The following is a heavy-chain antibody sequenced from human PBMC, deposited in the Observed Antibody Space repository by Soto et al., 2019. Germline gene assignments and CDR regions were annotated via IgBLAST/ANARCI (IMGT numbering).Heavy chain of an antibody. D-gene: IGHD2-15*01. J-gene: IGHJ4*02. Sequence: ASVKVSSKASGYTFTGYYMHWVRQAPGQGLEWMGWINPNSGGTNYAQKFQGWVTMTRDTSISTAYMELSRLRSDDTAVYYCARGPRPTGDVVVVAATTYFDYWGQGTLVTVSS. CDR3: ARGPRPTGDVVVVAATTYFDY. V-gene: IGHV1-2*04. CDR2: INPNSGGT. CDR1: GYTFTGYY.